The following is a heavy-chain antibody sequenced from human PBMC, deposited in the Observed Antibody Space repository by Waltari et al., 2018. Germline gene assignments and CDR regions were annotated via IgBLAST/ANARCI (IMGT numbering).Heavy chain of an antibody. J-gene: IGHJ3*01. CDR2: IYHSGST. CDR1: GYSISSGYY. CDR3: ARGLYSSGWVGD. V-gene: IGHV4-38-2*01. Sequence: QVQLQESGPGLVKPSETLSLTCAVSGYSISSGYYWGWIRQPPGKGLEWIGSIYHSGSTYYNPSLKSRVTISVDTSKNQFSLKLSSVTAADTAVYYCARGLYSSGWVGDWGQGTMVTVSS. D-gene: IGHD6-19*01.